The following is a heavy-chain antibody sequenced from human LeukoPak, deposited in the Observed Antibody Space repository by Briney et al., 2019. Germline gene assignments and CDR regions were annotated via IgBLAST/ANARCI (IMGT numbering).Heavy chain of an antibody. CDR3: ARDRGTYLSFDY. V-gene: IGHV4-30-4*08. CDR1: GGSISCGDYY. D-gene: IGHD1-1*01. Sequence: PSQTLSLPCTVSGGSISCGDYYWSWLRQPPGKGVVWIGYIYYSGSTYYNPSIKSRVTISVDTSKNQFPLKLSSVTAADTAVYYCARDRGTYLSFDYWGQGTLVTVSS. CDR2: IYYSGST. J-gene: IGHJ4*02.